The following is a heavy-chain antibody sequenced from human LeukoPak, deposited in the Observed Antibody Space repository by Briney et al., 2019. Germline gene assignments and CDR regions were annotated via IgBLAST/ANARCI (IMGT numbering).Heavy chain of an antibody. CDR3: ARARYSGSYFYIGCDY. D-gene: IGHD1-26*01. CDR1: GFTFSSYA. J-gene: IGHJ4*02. CDR2: ISYDGSNK. V-gene: IGHV3-30*04. Sequence: PGGSLRLSCAASGFTFSSYAMHWVRQAPGKGLEWVAVISYDGSNKYYADSVKGRFTISRDNSKNTLYLQMNSLRAEDTAVYYCARARYSGSYFYIGCDYWGQGTLVTVSS.